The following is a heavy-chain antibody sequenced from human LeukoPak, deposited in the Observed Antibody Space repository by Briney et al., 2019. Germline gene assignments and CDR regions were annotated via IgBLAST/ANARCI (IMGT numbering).Heavy chain of an antibody. CDR1: GGSISSYC. CDR3: ARVNSRYYYYYMDV. Sequence: SETLSLTCTVSGGSISSYCWSWLRQPPGKGLEWMGYIYYSGSTKYNPSLKSRFTISVDTSKNQYSLKLSSVTAADTAVYYCARVNSRYYYYYMDVWGKGTTVTVSS. V-gene: IGHV4-59*01. J-gene: IGHJ6*03. CDR2: IYYSGST.